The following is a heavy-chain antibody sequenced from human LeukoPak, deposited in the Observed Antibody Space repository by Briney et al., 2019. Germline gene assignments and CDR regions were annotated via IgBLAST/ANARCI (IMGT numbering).Heavy chain of an antibody. CDR3: ARRQTWMERPPDAFDI. Sequence: GESLKISXKGSGYSFTSYWIGWVLQMPGKGLEWMGIMYPGDSDTRYSPSFQGQVTISADKSISTAYLQWSSLKASDTAMYYCARRQTWMERPPDAFDIWGQGTMVTVSS. D-gene: IGHD6-25*01. CDR2: MYPGDSDT. V-gene: IGHV5-51*01. J-gene: IGHJ3*02. CDR1: GYSFTSYW.